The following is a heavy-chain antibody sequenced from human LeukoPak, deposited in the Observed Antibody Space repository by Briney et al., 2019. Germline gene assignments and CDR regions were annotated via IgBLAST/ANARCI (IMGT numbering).Heavy chain of an antibody. CDR3: ARDQGYYDSRGDAFDI. CDR2: IYYSGST. D-gene: IGHD3-22*01. CDR1: GGSISSGGYY. J-gene: IGHJ3*02. V-gene: IGHV4-61*08. Sequence: SETLSLTCTVSGGSISSGGYYWSWIRQPPGKGLEWIGYIYYSGSTNYNPSLKSRVTISVDTSKNQFSLKLSSVTAADTAVYYCARDQGYYDSRGDAFDIWGQGTMVTVSS.